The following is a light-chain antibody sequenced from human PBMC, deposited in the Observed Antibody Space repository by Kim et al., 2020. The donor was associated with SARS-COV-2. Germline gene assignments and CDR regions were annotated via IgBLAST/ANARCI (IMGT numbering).Light chain of an antibody. J-gene: IGLJ3*02. CDR3: QAWDSNTWV. Sequence: VSPGQTASISCSGDKLGDKYVCWYQQKPGQAPVLLIYEDTKRPSGIPVRFSGSYSGNTATLTIGGTQAMDEADYYCQAWDSNTWVFGGGTQLTVL. V-gene: IGLV3-1*01. CDR1: KLGDKY. CDR2: EDT.